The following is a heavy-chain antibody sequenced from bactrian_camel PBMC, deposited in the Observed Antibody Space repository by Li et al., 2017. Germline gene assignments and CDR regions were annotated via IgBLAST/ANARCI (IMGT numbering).Heavy chain of an antibody. V-gene: IGHV3S55*01. CDR3: VADQYRCHEPYGRRWFGDFGY. Sequence: VQLVESGGGSVRAGGSLRLSCAASRYTGCMGWFRQAPGKEREGVARIDSDGSTWYTDSVKGRFTISKDNTKNTLLLQMNSLKPEDTAMYYCVADQYRCHEPYGRRWFGDFGYWGQGTQVTVS. CDR2: IDSDGST. J-gene: IGHJ6*01. D-gene: IGHD6*01. CDR1: RYTGC.